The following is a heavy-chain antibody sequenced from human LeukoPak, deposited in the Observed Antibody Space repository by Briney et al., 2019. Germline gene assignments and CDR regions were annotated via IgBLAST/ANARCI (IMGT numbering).Heavy chain of an antibody. CDR2: INIKTGNP. J-gene: IGHJ4*02. CDR1: GYTFTSYA. D-gene: IGHD3-22*01. CDR3: ARVLPYYYDSSGYYLMSFDY. Sequence: ASVKVSCKASGYTFTSYAMNGVRQAPGQGLEWMGWINIKTGNPTYAQGFTGRFVFALDTSVSTAYLQISSLKAEDTAVYYCARVLPYYYDSSGYYLMSFDYWGQGTLVTVSS. V-gene: IGHV7-4-1*02.